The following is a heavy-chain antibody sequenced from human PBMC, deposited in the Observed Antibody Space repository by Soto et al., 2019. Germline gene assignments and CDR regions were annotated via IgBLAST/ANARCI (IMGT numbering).Heavy chain of an antibody. D-gene: IGHD6-13*01. Sequence: GGSLRLSCAVSGFTFSNHAMSWVRQAPGKGLEWVSAISTAVGATYYAYSVKGRFTISRDDSNNTLYLQMDSLRADDTAVYYCAKDRTAAARNFDYWGQGTRVTVSS. CDR1: GFTFSNHA. CDR3: AKDRTAAARNFDY. V-gene: IGHV3-23*01. CDR2: ISTAVGAT. J-gene: IGHJ4*02.